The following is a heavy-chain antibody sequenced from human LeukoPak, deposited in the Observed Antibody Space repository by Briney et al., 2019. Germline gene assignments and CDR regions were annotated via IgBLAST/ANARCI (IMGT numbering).Heavy chain of an antibody. V-gene: IGHV4-59*12. Sequence: SDTLSLTCTVCGGSISRYYWSGIRQPPGKGLEGIGYIYYSGCTNFNPSLQSQVTISVATSKTHFSLKLSSVTAAAAAVYYCARGGEYYDFWSGYYPFDPWGQGTLVTVSS. CDR2: IYYSGCT. D-gene: IGHD3-3*01. J-gene: IGHJ5*02. CDR3: ARGGEYYDFWSGYYPFDP. CDR1: GGSISRYY.